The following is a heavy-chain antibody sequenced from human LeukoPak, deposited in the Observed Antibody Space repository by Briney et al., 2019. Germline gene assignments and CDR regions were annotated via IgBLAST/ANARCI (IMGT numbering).Heavy chain of an antibody. CDR2: ISGSGDST. CDR1: GFTFSSDT. D-gene: IGHD6-19*01. Sequence: GGSLRLSCAASGFTFSSDTMSWVRQAPGKGLEWVSGISGSGDSTYYADSVKGRFTISRDNSKNTLYLEMYSLRAEDTAVYYCAKDHTSGWSDYWGQGTLVTVSS. V-gene: IGHV3-23*01. J-gene: IGHJ4*02. CDR3: AKDHTSGWSDY.